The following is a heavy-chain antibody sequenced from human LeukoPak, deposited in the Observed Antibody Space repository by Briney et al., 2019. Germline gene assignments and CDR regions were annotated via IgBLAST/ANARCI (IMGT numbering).Heavy chain of an antibody. Sequence: SVKVSCKASGGTFSNYAISWVRQAPGQGLEWMGGIIPIFGTANYAQKFQGRVTIATDESTSTAYMELSSLRSEDTAVYYCAGSLGDNWFDPWGQGTLVAVSS. CDR3: AGSLGDNWFDP. CDR1: GGTFSNYA. J-gene: IGHJ5*02. D-gene: IGHD3-16*01. V-gene: IGHV1-69*05. CDR2: IIPIFGTA.